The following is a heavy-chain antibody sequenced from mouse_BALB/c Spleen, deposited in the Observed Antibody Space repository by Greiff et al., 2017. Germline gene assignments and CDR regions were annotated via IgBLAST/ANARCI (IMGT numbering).Heavy chain of an antibody. J-gene: IGHJ4*01. CDR2: ISYDGSN. Sequence: VQLKESGPGLVKPSQSLSLTCSVTGYSITSGYYWNWIRQFPGNKLEWMGYISYDGSNNYNPSLKNRISITRDTSKNQFFLKLNSVTTEDTATYYCARETVGYAMDYWGQGTSVTVSS. CDR3: ARETVGYAMDY. CDR1: GYSITSGYY. V-gene: IGHV3-6*02. D-gene: IGHD1-1*01.